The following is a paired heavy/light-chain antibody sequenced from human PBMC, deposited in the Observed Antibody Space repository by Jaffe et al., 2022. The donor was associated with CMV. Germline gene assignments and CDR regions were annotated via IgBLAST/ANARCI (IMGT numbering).Heavy chain of an antibody. V-gene: IGHV3-72*01. CDR3: VRGSSSNDWLSSDWFDS. D-gene: IGHD3-9*01. CDR1: GFTFSDHY. J-gene: IGHJ5*01. CDR2: IRSKAYGHTT. Sequence: EVQLVESGGGLVQPGGSLRLSCAASGFTFSDHYMDWVRQAPGKGLEWVGRIRSKAYGHTTEYATSVQDRFTVSRDDAQESLYLQMNSLKTEDTAVYYCVRGSSSNDWLSSDWFDSWGQGTLVTVSS.
Light chain of an antibody. CDR2: AAS. Sequence: DIQMTQSPSAMSASVGGRVTITCRASQGISNSLAWFQQKPGKVPKRLIYAASSLQSGVPSRFSGSGSGTEFTLTITSLQPDDFATYYCQQHHTYPLTFGGGTKVEIK. CDR1: QGISNS. CDR3: QQHHTYPLT. V-gene: IGKV1-17*03. J-gene: IGKJ4*01.